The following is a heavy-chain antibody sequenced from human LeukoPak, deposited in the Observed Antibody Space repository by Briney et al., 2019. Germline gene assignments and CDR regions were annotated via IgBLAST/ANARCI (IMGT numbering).Heavy chain of an antibody. CDR3: ARVFGAGYSDY. V-gene: IGHV3-7*01. J-gene: IGHJ4*02. CDR1: GFTFSSYG. Sequence: GGSLRLSCAASGFTFSSYGMYWVRQAPGKGLEWVASIKQDGSEKYYVDSVKGRVTISRDNAKNSLYLQMNSLRAEDTAVYYCARVFGAGYSDYWGQGTLVTVSS. CDR2: IKQDGSEK. D-gene: IGHD4/OR15-4a*01.